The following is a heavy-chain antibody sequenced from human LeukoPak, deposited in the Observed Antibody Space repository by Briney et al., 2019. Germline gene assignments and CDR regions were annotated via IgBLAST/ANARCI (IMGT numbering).Heavy chain of an antibody. CDR1: GDSIRSYY. V-gene: IGHV4-4*07. Sequence: SETLSLTCTVSGDSIRSYYWNWIRQPAGKGRERSGRIQASGSTNDNPSLKSRIIMSIDTSKNQFSLKMTSVTAADTAVYYCAKDDLITGGKNWFDLWGQGTLVTVSS. CDR3: AKDDLITGGKNWFDL. CDR2: IQASGST. J-gene: IGHJ5*02. D-gene: IGHD2-15*01.